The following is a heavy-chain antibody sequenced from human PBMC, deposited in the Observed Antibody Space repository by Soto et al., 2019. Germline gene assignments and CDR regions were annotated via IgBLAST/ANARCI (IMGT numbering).Heavy chain of an antibody. CDR1: GGSISSYY. CDR2: IYYSGST. Sequence: PSETLSLTCTVSGGSISSYYWSWIRQPPGKGLEWIGYIYYSGSTNYNPSLKSRVTISVDTSKNQFSLKLSSVTAADTAVYYCARGYYDGDDAFDIWGQGTMVTVSS. D-gene: IGHD3-22*01. V-gene: IGHV4-59*01. J-gene: IGHJ3*02. CDR3: ARGYYDGDDAFDI.